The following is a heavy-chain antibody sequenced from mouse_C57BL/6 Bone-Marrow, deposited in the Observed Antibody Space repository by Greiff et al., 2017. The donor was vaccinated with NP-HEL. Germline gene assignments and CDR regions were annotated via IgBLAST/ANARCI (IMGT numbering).Heavy chain of an antibody. CDR1: EYEFPSHD. CDR3: ARPSTMITTRWYFDV. Sequence: EVKVEESGGGLVQPGESLKLSCESNEYEFPSHDMSWVRKTPEKRLELVAAINSDGGSTYYPDTMERRFIISRDNTKKTLYLQMSSLRSEDTALYYCARPSTMITTRWYFDVWGTGTTVTVSS. CDR2: INSDGGST. V-gene: IGHV5-2*03. D-gene: IGHD2-4*01. J-gene: IGHJ1*03.